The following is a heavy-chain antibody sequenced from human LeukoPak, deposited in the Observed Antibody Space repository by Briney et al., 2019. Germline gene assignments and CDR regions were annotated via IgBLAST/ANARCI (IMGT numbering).Heavy chain of an antibody. CDR1: GFTFSSYG. Sequence: GGSLRLSCAASGFTFSSYGMHWVRQAPGKGLEWVAVISYDGSNKYYADSVKGRFTISRDNSKNTLYLQINSLRAEDTAVYYCAKDKEDILTGYWGWFDPWGQGTLVAVSS. CDR3: AKDKEDILTGYWGWFDP. V-gene: IGHV3-30*18. D-gene: IGHD3-9*01. J-gene: IGHJ5*02. CDR2: ISYDGSNK.